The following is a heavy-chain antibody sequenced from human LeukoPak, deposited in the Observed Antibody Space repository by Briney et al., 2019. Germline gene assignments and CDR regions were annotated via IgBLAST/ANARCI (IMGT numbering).Heavy chain of an antibody. CDR2: FDPEDGET. Sequence: ASVKVSCKVSGYTLTELSMHWVRQAPGKGLEWMGGFDPEDGETIYAQKFQGRVTITADESTSTAYMELSSLRSEDTAVYYCARDNYDILTNYYYYYGMDVWGQGTTVTVSS. V-gene: IGHV1-24*01. CDR3: ARDNYDILTNYYYYYGMDV. CDR1: GYTLTELS. D-gene: IGHD3-9*01. J-gene: IGHJ6*02.